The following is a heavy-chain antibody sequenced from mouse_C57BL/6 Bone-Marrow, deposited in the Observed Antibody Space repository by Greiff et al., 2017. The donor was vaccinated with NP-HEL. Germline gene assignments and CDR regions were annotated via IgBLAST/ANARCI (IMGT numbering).Heavy chain of an antibody. CDR1: GFTFSDYY. CDR2: ISNGGGST. D-gene: IGHD1-1*01. Sequence: EVKLVESGGGLVQPGGSLKLSCAASGFTFSDYYMYWVRQTPEKRLEWVAYISNGGGSTYYPDTVKGQFTISRDNAKNTLYLQMSRLKSEDTAMYYCARRGVYYGSSYVGFDYWGQGTTLTVSS. V-gene: IGHV5-12*01. CDR3: ARRGVYYGSSYVGFDY. J-gene: IGHJ2*01.